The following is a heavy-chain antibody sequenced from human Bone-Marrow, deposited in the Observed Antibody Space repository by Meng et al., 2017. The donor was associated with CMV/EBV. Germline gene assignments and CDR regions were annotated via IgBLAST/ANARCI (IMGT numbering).Heavy chain of an antibody. CDR2: ISAYNGNT. CDR3: ARDVPEISYCGGDCPSAD. V-gene: IGHV1-18*01. Sequence: ASVKVSCKASGYTFTSYGISWVRQAPGQGLEWMGWISAYNGNTNYAQKLQGRVTMTTDTSTSTAYMELRSLRSDDTAVYYCARDVPEISYCGGDCPSADWGQGPRVTGSS. J-gene: IGHJ4*02. D-gene: IGHD2-21*01. CDR1: GYTFTSYG.